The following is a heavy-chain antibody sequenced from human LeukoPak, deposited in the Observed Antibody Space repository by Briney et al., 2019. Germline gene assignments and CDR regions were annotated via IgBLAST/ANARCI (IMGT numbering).Heavy chain of an antibody. D-gene: IGHD3-22*01. Sequence: GESLKISCKGSGYSFTSHWIGWVRQMPGKGLEWMGIIYPGDSDTRYSPSFQGQVTISADKSISTAYLQWSSLRASDTAMYYCAVLYDSSGTNWFDPWGQGTLVTVSS. J-gene: IGHJ5*02. CDR1: GYSFTSHW. CDR2: IYPGDSDT. CDR3: AVLYDSSGTNWFDP. V-gene: IGHV5-51*01.